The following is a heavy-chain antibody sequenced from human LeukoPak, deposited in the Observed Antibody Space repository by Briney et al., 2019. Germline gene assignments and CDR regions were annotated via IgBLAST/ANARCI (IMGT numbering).Heavy chain of an antibody. CDR2: ISSIRSYI. V-gene: IGHV3-21*01. CDR1: GFTFGSYT. Sequence: GGSLRLSCAASGFTFGSYTMNWVRQAPGKGLEWVSSISSIRSYIYYTDSVKGRFTISRDNAKNSLYLQMNSLRAEDTAVYYCARGSRFGVVERDAFDIWGQGTMVTVSS. J-gene: IGHJ3*02. D-gene: IGHD3-3*01. CDR3: ARGSRFGVVERDAFDI.